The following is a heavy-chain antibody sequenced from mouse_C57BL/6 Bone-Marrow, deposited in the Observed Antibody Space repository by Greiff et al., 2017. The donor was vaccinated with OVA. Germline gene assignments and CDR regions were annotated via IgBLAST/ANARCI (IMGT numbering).Heavy chain of an antibody. CDR1: GFTFSSYG. CDR2: ISSGGSYT. J-gene: IGHJ2*01. CDR3: ARQGTGTVDY. Sequence: EVKLVESGGDLVKPGGSLKLSCAASGFTFSSYGMSWVRQTPDKRLEWVATISSGGSYTYYPDSVKGRFTISRDKATNTLYLQMSSLKSEDAAMYYSARQGTGTVDYWGQGTTLTVSS. D-gene: IGHD4-1*01. V-gene: IGHV5-6*01.